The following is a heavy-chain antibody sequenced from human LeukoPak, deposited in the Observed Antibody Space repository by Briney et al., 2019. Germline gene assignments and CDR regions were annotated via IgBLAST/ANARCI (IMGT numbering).Heavy chain of an antibody. Sequence: ASVKVSCKASGGTFSSYAISWVRQAPGQGLEWMGGIIPILGTANYAQKFQGRVTITADESTSTAYMELSSLRSEDTAVYYCARSDDFWSGYWAPDYWGQGTPVTVSS. CDR1: GGTFSSYA. J-gene: IGHJ4*02. V-gene: IGHV1-69*13. CDR2: IIPILGTA. D-gene: IGHD3-3*01. CDR3: ARSDDFWSGYWAPDY.